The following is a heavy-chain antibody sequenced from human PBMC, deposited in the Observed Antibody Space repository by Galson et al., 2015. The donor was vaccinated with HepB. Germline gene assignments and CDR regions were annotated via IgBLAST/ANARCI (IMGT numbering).Heavy chain of an antibody. CDR3: AREGAYCGGDCYSSAYWYFDL. CDR2: IIPIFGTA. D-gene: IGHD2-21*01. Sequence: SVKVSCKASGGTFSSYAISWVRQAPGQGLGWMGGIIPIFGTANYAQKFQGRVTITADESTSTAYMELSSLRSEDTAVYYCAREGAYCGGDCYSSAYWYFDLWGRGTLVTVSS. V-gene: IGHV1-69*13. J-gene: IGHJ2*01. CDR1: GGTFSSYA.